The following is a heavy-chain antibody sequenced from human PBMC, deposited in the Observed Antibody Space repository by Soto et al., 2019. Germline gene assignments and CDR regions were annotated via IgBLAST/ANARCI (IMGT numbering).Heavy chain of an antibody. CDR2: IKQDGSEK. D-gene: IGHD3-10*01. J-gene: IGHJ6*02. Sequence: EVQLVESGGGLVQPGGSLRLSCAASGFTFSSYWMSWVRQAPGKGLEWVANIKQDGSEKYYVDSVKGRFTISRDNAKNSLYLLMNSLRAEDTAVYYCARSSPGSGSYPWSGYGDYYYGMDVWGQGTTVTVSS. CDR1: GFTFSSYW. CDR3: ARSSPGSGSYPWSGYGDYYYGMDV. V-gene: IGHV3-7*03.